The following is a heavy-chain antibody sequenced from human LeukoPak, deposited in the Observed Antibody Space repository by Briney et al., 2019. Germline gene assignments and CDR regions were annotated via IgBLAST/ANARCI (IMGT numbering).Heavy chain of an antibody. CDR3: AKVGFLESPEYHYYMDV. V-gene: IGHV3-9*01. CDR1: GFTFDDYA. Sequence: GGSLRLSCAASGFTFDDYAIHWVRQAPGKGLEWVSGISWNSGSIGYADSVKGRFTISRHNSQNTLSLQMNSLRPEDTAVYYCAKVGFLESPEYHYYMDVWGKETTVTVSS. D-gene: IGHD3-3*01. J-gene: IGHJ6*03. CDR2: ISWNSGSI.